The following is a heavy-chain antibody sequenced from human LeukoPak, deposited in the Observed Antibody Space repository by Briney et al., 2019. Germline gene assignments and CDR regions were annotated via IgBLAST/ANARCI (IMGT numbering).Heavy chain of an antibody. CDR2: INSDGSSP. J-gene: IGHJ3*02. CDR3: VLDLFSSFAFDI. Sequence: GGSLRLSCAASGFTFSRYWMHWVRQAPGKGLVWVSHINSDGSSPTYADSVKGRFTISRDNAKNTLYLQMHSLGAEDTAVYYCVLDLFSSFAFDIWGQGTMVTVSS. V-gene: IGHV3-74*01. CDR1: GFTFSRYW. D-gene: IGHD3/OR15-3a*01.